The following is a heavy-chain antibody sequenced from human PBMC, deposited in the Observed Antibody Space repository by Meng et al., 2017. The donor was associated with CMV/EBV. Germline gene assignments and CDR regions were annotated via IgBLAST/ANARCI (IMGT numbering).Heavy chain of an antibody. D-gene: IGHD3-3*01. CDR2: ISSSGSTI. Sequence: RLSCAASGFTFSDYYMSWIRQAPGKGLEWVSYISSSGSTIYYADSVKGRFTISRDNAKNSLYLQMNSLRAEDTAVYYCARGNYDFWSGYSDTFDYWGQGTLVTVSS. J-gene: IGHJ4*02. V-gene: IGHV3-11*01. CDR1: GFTFSDYY. CDR3: ARGNYDFWSGYSDTFDY.